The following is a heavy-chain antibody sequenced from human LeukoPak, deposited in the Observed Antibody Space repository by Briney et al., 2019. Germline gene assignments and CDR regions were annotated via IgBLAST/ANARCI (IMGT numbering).Heavy chain of an antibody. D-gene: IGHD3-9*01. CDR2: IRNDGSNK. CDR1: GFTFSSYG. CDR3: AKGPNYDILTGWRKTYNGFDV. V-gene: IGHV3-30*02. J-gene: IGHJ3*01. Sequence: GGSLRLSCAASGFTFSSYGMHWVRQAPGKGLEWVAFIRNDGSNKYYADSVKGRFTISRDNSKNMVYLQMNSLSAEDTAVYYCAKGPNYDILTGWRKTYNGFDVWGQGTMVTVS.